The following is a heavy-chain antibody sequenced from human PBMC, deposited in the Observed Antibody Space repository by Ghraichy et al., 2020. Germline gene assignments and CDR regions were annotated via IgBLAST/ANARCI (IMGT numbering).Heavy chain of an antibody. Sequence: GGSLRLSCAASGFSFSGYGMHWVRQAPGKGLEWVAVIWYDGSNKYSADSVKGRFTISRDNSKNTLYLQMNSLRAEDTAVYFCARRYSSSWGYYYMDVWGKGTTVTVSS. J-gene: IGHJ6*03. V-gene: IGHV3-33*01. CDR3: ARRYSSSWGYYYMDV. CDR2: IWYDGSNK. D-gene: IGHD6-13*01. CDR1: GFSFSGYG.